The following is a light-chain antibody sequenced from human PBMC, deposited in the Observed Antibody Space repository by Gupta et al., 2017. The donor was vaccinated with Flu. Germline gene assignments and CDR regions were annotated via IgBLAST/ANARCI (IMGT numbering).Light chain of an antibody. CDR3: AAWDDSLNGRV. CDR2: RNN. J-gene: IGLJ3*02. V-gene: IGLV1-44*01. CDR1: SSNIGSNT. Sequence: QSVLTHPPSASGTPGQRVTISCSGSSSNIGSNTVNWYQQLPGTAPKLLIYRNNQRPSGVPDRFSGSKSGTSASLAISGLQSEDEADYYCAAWDDSLNGRVFGGGTKLTVL.